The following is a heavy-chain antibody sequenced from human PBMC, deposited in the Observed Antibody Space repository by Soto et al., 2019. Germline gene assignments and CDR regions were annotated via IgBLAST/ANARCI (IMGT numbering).Heavy chain of an antibody. CDR3: LLRSFGTQADCSGVNCYLDH. D-gene: IGHD2-15*01. J-gene: IGHJ4*02. Sequence: GGSLRLSCAASGFTFRSYGMHWVRQAPGKGLEWVAVISSDGSRKYYADSVKGRFTISRDSSRNTLHLQMNSLSTEDTAVYYFLLRSFGTQADCSGVNCYLDHWGQGTLVTVSS. CDR2: ISSDGSRK. V-gene: IGHV3-30*03. CDR1: GFTFRSYG.